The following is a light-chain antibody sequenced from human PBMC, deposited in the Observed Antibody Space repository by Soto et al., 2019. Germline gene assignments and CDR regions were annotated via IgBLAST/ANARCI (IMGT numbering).Light chain of an antibody. CDR1: QSISNF. V-gene: IGKV1-39*01. J-gene: IGKJ4*01. Sequence: DIQMTQSPSSLSASVGGRVSITCRASQSISNFLNWYQQKPGKAPKLLIYAASSLQSGVPARFSGSGSGTDFTLTISSLQPEDFATYYCQQSYSTPLTFGGGTKVEIK. CDR3: QQSYSTPLT. CDR2: AAS.